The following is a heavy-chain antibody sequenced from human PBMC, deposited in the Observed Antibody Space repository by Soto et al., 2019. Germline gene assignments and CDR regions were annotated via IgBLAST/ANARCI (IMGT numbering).Heavy chain of an antibody. J-gene: IGHJ6*03. CDR1: GGSISSVDYS. Sequence: PSETLSLTCTVSGGSISSVDYSWTWLRQPPGKGLEWVADIYNNGHTNHASSLKSRLTVSVDTSKSQFSLRLSSVTAADTAVYYCARHSSSSIPFYYYYYMDVWGKGTTVTVSS. V-gene: IGHV4-30-4*01. CDR2: IYNNGHT. CDR3: ARHSSSSIPFYYYYYMDV. D-gene: IGHD6-6*01.